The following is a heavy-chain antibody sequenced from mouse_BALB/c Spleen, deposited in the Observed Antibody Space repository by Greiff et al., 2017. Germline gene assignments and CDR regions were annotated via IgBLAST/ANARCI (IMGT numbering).Heavy chain of an antibody. D-gene: IGHD1-2*01. CDR2: INPGSSTI. CDR1: GFDFSRYW. J-gene: IGHJ4*01. V-gene: IGHV4-2*02. CDR3: ARQTTATDAMDY. Sequence: DVKLQESGGGLVQPGGSLNLSCAASGFDFSRYWMSWARQAPGKGQEWIGEINPGSSTINYTPSLKDKFIISRDNAKNTLYLQMSKVRSEDTALYYCARQTTATDAMDYWGQGTSVTVSS.